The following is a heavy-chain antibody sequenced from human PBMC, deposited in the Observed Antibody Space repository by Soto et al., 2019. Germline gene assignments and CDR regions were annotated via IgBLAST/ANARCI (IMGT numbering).Heavy chain of an antibody. J-gene: IGHJ4*02. CDR2: IYWDDDK. Sequence: QITLKESGPTLVKPTQTLTLTCTFSGLSLSTSGVGVRWIRQPPGQALEWLALIYWDDDKRYSPSLKSRLTITKDTSKKEVVLTMTNMDPVDTATYYCADRRGGRYFDYWGQGTLVTVSS. CDR1: GLSLSTSGVG. D-gene: IGHD3-16*01. CDR3: ADRRGGRYFDY. V-gene: IGHV2-5*02.